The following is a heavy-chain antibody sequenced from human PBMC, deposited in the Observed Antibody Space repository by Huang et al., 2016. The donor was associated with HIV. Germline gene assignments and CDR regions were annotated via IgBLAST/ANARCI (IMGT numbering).Heavy chain of an antibody. CDR1: GGSISSYY. J-gene: IGHJ3*02. V-gene: IGHV4-59*01. CDR2: IYYSGST. CDR3: ARGPSPWLQEAFDI. Sequence: QVQLQESGPGLVKPSETLSLTCTVSGGSISSYYWSWIRQPPGKGLECIVYIYYSGSTNYNPSLKSRVTLSVDTSKNQVSLKLRSVTAADTAVYYCARGPSPWLQEAFDIWGQGTMVTVSS. D-gene: IGHD5-12*01.